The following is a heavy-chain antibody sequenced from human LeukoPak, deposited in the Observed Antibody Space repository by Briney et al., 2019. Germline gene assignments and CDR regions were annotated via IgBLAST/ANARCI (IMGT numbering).Heavy chain of an antibody. J-gene: IGHJ6*03. CDR3: ARSLTGTPMSYYYYMDV. CDR2: INPNSGGT. V-gene: IGHV1-2*02. D-gene: IGHD1-14*01. Sequence: ASVKVSCKASGYTFTGYYMHWVRQAPGQGLEWMGWINPNSGGTNYAQKFQGRVTMTRDTSISTAYMELSRLRSDDTAVYYCARSLTGTPMSYYYYMDVWGKGTTVIVSS. CDR1: GYTFTGYY.